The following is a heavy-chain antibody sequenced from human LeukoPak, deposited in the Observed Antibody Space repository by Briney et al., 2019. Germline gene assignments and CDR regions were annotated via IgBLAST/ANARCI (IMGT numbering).Heavy chain of an antibody. CDR3: AKGNKIFGAFDI. V-gene: IGHV1-69*06. Sequence: EASVKVSCKASGGTFSSYAISWVRQAPGQGLEWMGGIIPIFGTANYAQKFRGRVTITADKSTRTAYMELSSLRSEDTAVYYCAKGNKIFGAFDIWGQGTMVTVSS. J-gene: IGHJ3*02. D-gene: IGHD3-3*01. CDR2: IIPIFGTA. CDR1: GGTFSSYA.